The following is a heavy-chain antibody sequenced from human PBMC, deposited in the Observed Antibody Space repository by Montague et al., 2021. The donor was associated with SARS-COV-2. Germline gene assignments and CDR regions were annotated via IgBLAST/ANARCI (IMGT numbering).Heavy chain of an antibody. D-gene: IGHD1-26*01. J-gene: IGHJ4*02. CDR1: GGSITSANR. V-gene: IGHV4-4*02. Sequence: SETLSLTCTVSGGSITSANRWSWVRQPPGRGRQWIGQIYHSGSTNYNPSLKSRVTISVDKSKNQFSLKLSSVTVADTAVYYCATLGAVGDYWGQGILVTVSS. CDR3: ATLGAVGDY. CDR2: IYHSGST.